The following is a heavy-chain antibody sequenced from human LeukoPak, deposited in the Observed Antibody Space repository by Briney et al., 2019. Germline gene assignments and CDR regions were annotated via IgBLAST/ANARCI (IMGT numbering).Heavy chain of an antibody. V-gene: IGHV4-59*12. D-gene: IGHD3-3*01. CDR2: IYYSGST. Sequence: PETLSLTCTVSGGSISSYYWSWIWQPPGKGLEWIGYIYYSGSTNYNPSLKSRVTISVDTSKNQFSLKLSSVTAADTAVYYCARDRSGTVKNFDYWGQGTLVTVSS. J-gene: IGHJ4*02. CDR3: ARDRSGTVKNFDY. CDR1: GGSISSYY.